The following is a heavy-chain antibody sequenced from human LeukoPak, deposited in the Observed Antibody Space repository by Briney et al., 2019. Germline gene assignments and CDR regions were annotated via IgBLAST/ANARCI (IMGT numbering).Heavy chain of an antibody. J-gene: IGHJ4*02. CDR2: YVGGAGGT. Sequence: VGSLRLSCAASVFPFSSHGMSRVRQATGKGLEWVSGYVGGAGGTYYADSVEPRFPISRHNSRNTLYLQMNSRRAEDTAVYYCAHGTMYQLDSWGQGTLVTVSS. V-gene: IGHV3-23*01. D-gene: IGHD3-10*02. CDR1: VFPFSSHG. CDR3: AHGTMYQLDS.